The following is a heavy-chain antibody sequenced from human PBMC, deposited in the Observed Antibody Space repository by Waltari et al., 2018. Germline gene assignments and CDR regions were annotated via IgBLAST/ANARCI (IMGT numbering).Heavy chain of an antibody. D-gene: IGHD4-4*01. CDR1: GYTLTELS. Sequence: QVHLVQSGAEVRRPGASVKVSCKVSGYTLTELSIHWVRQAPGKGLEWMGGFDPEDGEIIYAQQFQGRVTMTEDTSTDTVYMEVSSLRSEDTAVYYCASNQVDYSNYFYFDYWGQGTLVTVSS. CDR2: FDPEDGEI. J-gene: IGHJ4*02. V-gene: IGHV1-24*01. CDR3: ASNQVDYSNYFYFDY.